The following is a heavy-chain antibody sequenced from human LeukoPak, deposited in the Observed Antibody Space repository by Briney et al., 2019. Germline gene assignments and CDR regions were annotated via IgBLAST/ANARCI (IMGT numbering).Heavy chain of an antibody. CDR1: GGSISSYY. J-gene: IGHJ6*03. Sequence: SETLSLTCTVSGGSISSYYWSWIRQPPGKGLEWIGYIYYSGSTNYNPSLKSRVTISVDTPKNQFSLKLSSVTAADTAVYYCARGAYYYYYMDVWGKGTTVTVSS. CDR3: ARGAYYYYYMDV. V-gene: IGHV4-59*01. CDR2: IYYSGST.